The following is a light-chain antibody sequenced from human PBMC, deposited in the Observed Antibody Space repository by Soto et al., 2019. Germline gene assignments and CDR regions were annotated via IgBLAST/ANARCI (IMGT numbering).Light chain of an antibody. CDR1: QSFNNF. J-gene: IGKJ1*01. V-gene: IGKV1-39*01. CDR2: AAS. Sequence: DIQLTQSPSSLSASVGDRVTITCRASQSFNNFLHWYQQKPGKAPQVLIYAASNLQSGVPSRFSGSGSGTDYTRTTSSLQPADSATYDGQHTFTTQRTFGQGTKVEIK. CDR3: QHTFTTQRT.